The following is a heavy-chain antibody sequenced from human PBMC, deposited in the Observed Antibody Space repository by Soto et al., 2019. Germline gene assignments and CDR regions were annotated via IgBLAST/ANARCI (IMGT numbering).Heavy chain of an antibody. J-gene: IGHJ6*02. V-gene: IGHV1-69*13. CDR1: GGTFSSYA. CDR2: IIPIFGTA. CDR3: ARDRVIRAVAEYDYCGMDV. Sequence: SVKVSCKASGGTFSSYAISWVRQAPGQGLEWMGGIIPIFGTANYAQKFRGRVTITADESTSTAYMELNSLRSEDTAVYYCARDRVIRAVAEYDYCGMDVWGQGTTVTVSS. D-gene: IGHD6-19*01.